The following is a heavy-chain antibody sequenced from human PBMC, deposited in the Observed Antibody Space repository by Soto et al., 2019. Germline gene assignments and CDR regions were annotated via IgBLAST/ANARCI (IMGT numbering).Heavy chain of an antibody. CDR3: SSSWYHAYYYYGMDV. V-gene: IGHV3-15*07. CDR1: GFTFSNAW. D-gene: IGHD6-13*01. J-gene: IGHJ6*02. Sequence: GGSLRLSCAASGFTFSNAWMNWVRQAQGKGLEWVGRIKSKTDGGTTDYAAPVKGRFTISRDDSKNTLYLQMNSLKTEDTAVYYCSSSWYHAYYYYGMDVWGQGTTVTVSS. CDR2: IKSKTDGGTT.